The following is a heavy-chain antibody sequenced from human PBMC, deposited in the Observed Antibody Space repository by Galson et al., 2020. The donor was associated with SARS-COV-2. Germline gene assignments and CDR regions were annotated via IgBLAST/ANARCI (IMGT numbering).Heavy chain of an antibody. J-gene: IGHJ3*02. CDR2: INPKSGGT. V-gene: IGHV1-2*02. Sequence: ASVKVSCKASGYTFTAYYMHWVRQAPGQGLEWMGWINPKSGGTDYARTFQGRVTMTRDTSITTAYMELSGLRSEDTAVYYCARDFFETSYSSGASIFDIWGQGTTVTVSA. CDR3: ARDFFETSYSSGASIFDI. CDR1: GYTFTAYY. D-gene: IGHD3-22*01.